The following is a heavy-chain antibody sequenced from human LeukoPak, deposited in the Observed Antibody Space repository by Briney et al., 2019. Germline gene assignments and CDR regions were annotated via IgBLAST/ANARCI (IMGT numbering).Heavy chain of an antibody. CDR2: INPTSGRT. V-gene: IGHV1-46*02. CDR1: TYILNKYY. CDR3: ASGGEFRGSAFDI. D-gene: IGHD3-10*01. Sequence: VASVKVSCKASTYILNKYYIHWVRQAPGRGLEWMGIINPTSGRTSYAQNFQARVTMTRDMSTNTMYLDLSSLKSDDTAVYYCASGGEFRGSAFDIWGQGTTVIVSS. J-gene: IGHJ3*02.